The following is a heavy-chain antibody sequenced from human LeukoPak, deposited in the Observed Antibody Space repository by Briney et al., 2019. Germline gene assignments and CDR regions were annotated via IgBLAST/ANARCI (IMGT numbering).Heavy chain of an antibody. D-gene: IGHD2-2*01. J-gene: IGHJ6*03. CDR3: ARVAVPAKIFYYYYYYMDV. V-gene: IGHV4-4*07. CDR2: IYTSGST. Sequence: SETLSLTCTVSGGSTSSYYWSWIRQPAGKGLEWLGRIYTSGSTNYNPSLKSRVTMSVDTSKNQFSLKLSSVTAADTAVYYCARVAVPAKIFYYYYYYMDVWGKGTTVTVSS. CDR1: GGSTSSYY.